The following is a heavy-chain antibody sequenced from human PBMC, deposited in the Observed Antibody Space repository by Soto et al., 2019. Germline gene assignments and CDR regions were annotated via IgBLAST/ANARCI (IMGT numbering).Heavy chain of an antibody. CDR1: GGSFSGYY. CDR2: INHSGST. Sequence: SETLSLTCAVYGGSFSGYYWSWIRQPPGKGLEWIGEINHSGSTNYNPSLKSRVTISVDTSKNRFSLKLSSVTAADTAVYYCARPIAAYYGMDVWGQGTTVTVSS. CDR3: ARPIAAYYGMDV. V-gene: IGHV4-34*01. J-gene: IGHJ6*02. D-gene: IGHD6-13*01.